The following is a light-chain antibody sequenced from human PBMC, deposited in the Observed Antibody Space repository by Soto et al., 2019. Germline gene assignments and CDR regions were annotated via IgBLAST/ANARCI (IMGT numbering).Light chain of an antibody. CDR3: QKYNSAPKT. Sequence: DIQMTQSPSTLSGSVGDRVTITCRASQTISSWLAWYQQKPGKAPKLLIYKASTLKSGVPSRFSGSGSGTEFTLTISSLQPEDVATYDCQKYNSAPKTFGQGTKVDIK. CDR1: QTISSW. J-gene: IGKJ1*01. V-gene: IGKV1-5*03. CDR2: KAS.